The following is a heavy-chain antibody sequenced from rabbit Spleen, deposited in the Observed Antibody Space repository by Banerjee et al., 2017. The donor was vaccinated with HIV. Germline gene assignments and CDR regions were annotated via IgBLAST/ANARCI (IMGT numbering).Heavy chain of an antibody. D-gene: IGHD1-1*01. J-gene: IGHJ3*01. V-gene: IGHV1S40*01. CDR1: GFSFSSSYY. CDR2: IYGDSSGNT. CDR3: AREKSSIVGYDL. Sequence: QSLEESGGDLVKPGASLTVTCTASGFSFSSSYYMCWVRQAPGKGLESIACIYGDSSGNTYSATWAKGRFTISKTSSTTVTLQMTSLTVADTATYFCAREKSSIVGYDLWGQGTLVTVS.